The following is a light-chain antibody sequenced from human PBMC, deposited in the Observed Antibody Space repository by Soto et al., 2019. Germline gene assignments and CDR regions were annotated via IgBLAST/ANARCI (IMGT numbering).Light chain of an antibody. CDR1: SSDVGGYNY. Sequence: QAVVTQPASVSGSPGQSITISCTGTSSDVGGYNYVSWFQQSPGKAPKVMIYEVTNRPSGVSNRFSGSKSGNTASLTISGLQAEVEADYYCSSYTSTNTLIFGGGTKLTVL. CDR3: SSYTSTNTLI. J-gene: IGLJ2*01. CDR2: EVT. V-gene: IGLV2-14*01.